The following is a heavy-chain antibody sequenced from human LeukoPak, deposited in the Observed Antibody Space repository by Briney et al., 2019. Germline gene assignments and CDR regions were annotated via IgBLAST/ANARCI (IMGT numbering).Heavy chain of an antibody. CDR1: GFTFSSYS. CDR2: ISSSSSYI. V-gene: IGHV3-21*01. Sequence: PGGSLRLSCAAPGFTFSSYSMNWVRQAPGKGLEWVSSISSSSSYIYYADSVKGRFTISRDNAKNSLYLQMNSLRAGDTAVYYCARDAPGIAAPMVYWGQGTLVTVSS. D-gene: IGHD6-13*01. CDR3: ARDAPGIAAPMVY. J-gene: IGHJ4*02.